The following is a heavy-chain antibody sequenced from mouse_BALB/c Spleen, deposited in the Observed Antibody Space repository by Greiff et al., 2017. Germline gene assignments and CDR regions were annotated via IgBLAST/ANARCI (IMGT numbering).Heavy chain of an antibody. CDR3: TRGGFDAY. J-gene: IGHJ3*01. Sequence: QVQLQQPGAELVRPGASVKLSCKASGYTFTSYWINWVKQRPGQGLEWIGNIYPSDSYTNYNQKFKDKATLTVDKSSSTAYMQLSSPTSEDSAVYYCTRGGFDAYWGQGTLVTVSA. CDR1: GYTFTSYW. V-gene: IGHV1-69*02. D-gene: IGHD3-1*01. CDR2: IYPSDSYT.